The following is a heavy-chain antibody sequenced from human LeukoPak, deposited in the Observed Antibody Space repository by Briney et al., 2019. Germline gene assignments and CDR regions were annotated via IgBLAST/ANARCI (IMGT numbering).Heavy chain of an antibody. CDR2: INPNSGGT. V-gene: IGHV1-2*04. CDR1: GYTFTGYY. Sequence: ASVKVSCKASGYTFTGYYMHWVRQAPGRGLEWMGWINPNSGGTNYAQKFQGWVTMTRDTSISTAYMELSRLRSDDTAVYYCARGVVGAMWPYSGGDWFDPWGQGTLVTVSS. D-gene: IGHD1-26*01. CDR3: ARGVVGAMWPYSGGDWFDP. J-gene: IGHJ5*02.